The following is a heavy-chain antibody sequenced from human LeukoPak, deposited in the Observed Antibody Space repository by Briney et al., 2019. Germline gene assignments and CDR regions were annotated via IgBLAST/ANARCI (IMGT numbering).Heavy chain of an antibody. J-gene: IGHJ4*02. CDR2: INAGNGNT. V-gene: IGHV1-3*03. CDR3: ARALRLGELSSPFDY. Sequence: GASVKVSCKSSGYTFTSYAMHWVRQAPGQRLEWMGWINAGNGNTKYSQEFQGRVTITRDTSASTAYMELSSLRSEDMAVYYCARALRLGELSSPFDYWGQGTLVTVSS. D-gene: IGHD3-16*02. CDR1: GYTFTSYA.